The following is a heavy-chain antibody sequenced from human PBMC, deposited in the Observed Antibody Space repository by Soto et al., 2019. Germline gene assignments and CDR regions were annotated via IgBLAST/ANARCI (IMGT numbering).Heavy chain of an antibody. Sequence: QVQLVQSGAEVKKPGASVKVSCKASGYTFTSYGISWVRQAPGQGLEWMGWISAYNGNTNYAQKLQGRVTMTTDTSTGTAYMELRSLRSDDTAVYYCARGSYDFWSGYHRYYWYFDLWGRGTLVTVSS. CDR1: GYTFTSYG. CDR2: ISAYNGNT. J-gene: IGHJ2*01. CDR3: ARGSYDFWSGYHRYYWYFDL. D-gene: IGHD3-3*01. V-gene: IGHV1-18*01.